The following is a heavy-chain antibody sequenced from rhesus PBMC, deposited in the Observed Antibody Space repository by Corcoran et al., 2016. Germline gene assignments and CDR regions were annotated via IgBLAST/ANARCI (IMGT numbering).Heavy chain of an antibody. CDR2: NTYREST. D-gene: IGHD4-29*01. V-gene: IGHV4-122*02. Sequence: QVQLQESGPGLVKPSETLSLTCAVSGGSISSGYYYWSWIRQPPGKGLEWIGYNTYRESTSYNPTLKRRVTIARDTSKNQFSLKLSSVTAADTAVYYCAAVAGVDYWGQGVLVTVSS. J-gene: IGHJ4*01. CDR1: GGSISSGYYY. CDR3: AAVAGVDY.